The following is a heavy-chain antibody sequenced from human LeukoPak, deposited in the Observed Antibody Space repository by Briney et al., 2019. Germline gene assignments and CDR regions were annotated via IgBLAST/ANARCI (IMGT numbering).Heavy chain of an antibody. CDR2: IYSSVST. D-gene: IGHD1-26*01. J-gene: IGHJ4*02. CDR1: GGSISSNAYY. V-gene: IGHV4-39*01. CDR3: AYSGSYGHLGY. Sequence: SETLSLTCTVSGGSISSNAYYWAWIRQPPGKGLEWIGSIYSSVSTYYNPSLKSRVTISVDMSKNQFSLRLSSVTAADTALYYCAYSGSYGHLGYWGQGIPVTVSS.